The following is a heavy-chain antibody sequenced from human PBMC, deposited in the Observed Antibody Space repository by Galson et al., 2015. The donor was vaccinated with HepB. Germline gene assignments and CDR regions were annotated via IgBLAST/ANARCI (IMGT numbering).Heavy chain of an antibody. V-gene: IGHV3-21*01. CDR1: GFTFSSYS. D-gene: IGHD2-2*01. J-gene: IGHJ4*02. Sequence: SLRLSCAASGFTFSSYSMNWVRQAPGKGLEWVSSISSSSSYIYYADSVKGRFTISRDNAKNSLYLQMNSLRAEDTAVYYCARGQPVPAAVYYFDYWGQGTLVTVSS. CDR3: ARGQPVPAAVYYFDY. CDR2: ISSSSSYI.